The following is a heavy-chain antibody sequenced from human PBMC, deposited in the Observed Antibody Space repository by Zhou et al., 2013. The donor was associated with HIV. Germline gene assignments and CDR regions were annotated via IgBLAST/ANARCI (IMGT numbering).Heavy chain of an antibody. J-gene: IGHJ4*02. D-gene: IGHD3-10*01. CDR1: GGTFSSYV. V-gene: IGHV1-69*06. CDR3: ASPAFAGSTFFDY. CDR2: IVPIFDTA. Sequence: VQSGAEVKKPGSSVKVSCKVSGGTFSSYVISWVRQAPGQGLEWMGRIVPIFDTANYAQKFQGRVTITADKSTSTAYMELSSLRSEDTAVYYCASPAFAGSTFFDYWGQGTLVTVSS.